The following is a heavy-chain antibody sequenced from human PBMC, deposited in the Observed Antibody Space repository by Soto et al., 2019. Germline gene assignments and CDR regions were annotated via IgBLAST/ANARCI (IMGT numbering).Heavy chain of an antibody. CDR3: ASSGWCVNGMDV. J-gene: IGHJ6*02. V-gene: IGHV1-69*13. D-gene: IGHD6-13*01. CDR1: GGTFSSYA. Sequence: SVKVSCKASGGTFSSYAISWVRQAPGQGLEWMGGIIPIFGTANYAQKFQGRVTITADESTSTAYMELSSLRSEDTAVYYCASSGWCVNGMDVWGQETTVAVSS. CDR2: IIPIFGTA.